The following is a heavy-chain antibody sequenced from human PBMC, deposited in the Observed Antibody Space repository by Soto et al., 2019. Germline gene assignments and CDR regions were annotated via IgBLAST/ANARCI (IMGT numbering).Heavy chain of an antibody. J-gene: IGHJ6*02. V-gene: IGHV4-4*02. CDR3: ARAIFGVVIRDYYYYGMDV. Sequence: PSETLSLTCAVSGGSISSSNCWSCVRQPPGKGLEWIGEIYHSGSTNYNPSLKSRVTISVDKSKNQFSLKLSSVTAADTAVYYCARAIFGVVIRDYYYYGMDVWGQGTTVTV. CDR2: IYHSGST. CDR1: GGSISSSNC. D-gene: IGHD3-3*01.